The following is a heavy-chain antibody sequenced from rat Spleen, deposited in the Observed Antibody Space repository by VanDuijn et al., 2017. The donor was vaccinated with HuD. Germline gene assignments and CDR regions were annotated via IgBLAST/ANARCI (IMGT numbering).Heavy chain of an antibody. Sequence: EVQLVESDGGLVQPGRSLKLSCAASGFTFSDYDMAWVRQAPTKGLEWVASISTGGGNTYYRDSVKGRFTISRDNAKSTLYLQMNSLRSEDTATYYCARRHYGYTDYFDYWGQGVMVTVSS. V-gene: IGHV5S23*01. CDR3: ARRHYGYTDYFDY. J-gene: IGHJ2*01. D-gene: IGHD1-11*01. CDR1: GFTFSDYD. CDR2: ISTGGGNT.